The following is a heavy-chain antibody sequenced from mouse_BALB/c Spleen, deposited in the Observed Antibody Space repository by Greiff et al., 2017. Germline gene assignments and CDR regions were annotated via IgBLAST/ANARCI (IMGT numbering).Heavy chain of an antibody. CDR3: ARDHDGRFFAY. Sequence: EVQLQESGGGLVKPGGSLKLSCAASGFTFSDYYMYWVRQTPEKRLEWVATISDGGSYTYYPDSVKGRFTISRDNAKNNLYLQMSSLKSEDTAMYYCARDHDGRFFAYWGQGTLVTVSA. J-gene: IGHJ3*01. D-gene: IGHD2-3*01. V-gene: IGHV5-4*02. CDR1: GFTFSDYY. CDR2: ISDGGSYT.